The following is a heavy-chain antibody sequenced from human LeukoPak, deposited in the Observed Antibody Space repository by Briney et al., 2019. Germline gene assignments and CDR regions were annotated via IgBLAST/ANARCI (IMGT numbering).Heavy chain of an antibody. D-gene: IGHD3-10*01. J-gene: IGHJ4*02. V-gene: IGHV3-15*01. Sequence: GSLRLSCAASGFTFSSYEMNWVRQSPGKGLEWVGRIKSKSDGGTTDYAAPVQGRFSISRDDSKNTLYLQMNSLKIEDTAVYYCTTGLLWFGTSFFDFWGQGTLVTVSS. CDR1: GFTFSSYE. CDR3: TTGLLWFGTSFFDF. CDR2: IKSKSDGGTT.